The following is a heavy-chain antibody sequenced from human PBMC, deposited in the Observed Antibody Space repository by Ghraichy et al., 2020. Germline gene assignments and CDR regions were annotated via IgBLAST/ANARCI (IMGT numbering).Heavy chain of an antibody. D-gene: IGHD6-13*01. J-gene: IGHJ5*02. V-gene: IGHV4-59*08. CDR3: ARLVYSRTSWFDP. Sequence: SQTLSLTCTVSGGSISSYYWSWIRQPPGKGLEWIGYIYYSGSTNYNPSLKSRVTISVDTSKNQFSLKLSSVTAADTAVYYCARLVYSRTSWFDPWGQGTLVTVSS. CDR2: IYYSGST. CDR1: GGSISSYY.